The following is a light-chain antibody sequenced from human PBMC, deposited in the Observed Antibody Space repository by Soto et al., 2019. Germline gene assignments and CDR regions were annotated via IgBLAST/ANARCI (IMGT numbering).Light chain of an antibody. CDR2: ATS. CDR1: QSISNY. Sequence: EIVLTQSPATLSLSPGERGTLSCWVSQSISNYVGWYQQKPGQAPRLLIYATSNRATGIPARFSGSGSGTDFTLTISSLEPEDFSVYYCQQRQYWPPITFGQGTRLEIK. V-gene: IGKV3-11*01. J-gene: IGKJ5*01. CDR3: QQRQYWPPIT.